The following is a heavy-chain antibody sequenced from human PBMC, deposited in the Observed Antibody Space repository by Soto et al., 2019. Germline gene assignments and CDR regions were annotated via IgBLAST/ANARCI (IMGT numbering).Heavy chain of an antibody. CDR1: GYTFTSYG. CDR3: ARGGLDATATNY. CDR2: IIPIFGTA. D-gene: IGHD5-12*01. V-gene: IGHV1-69*13. J-gene: IGHJ4*02. Sequence: ASLKVSCKASGYTFTSYGISWVRQAPGQGLEWMGGIIPIFGTANYAQKFQGRVTITADESTSTAYMELSSLRSEDTAVYYCARGGLDATATNYWGQGTLVTVSS.